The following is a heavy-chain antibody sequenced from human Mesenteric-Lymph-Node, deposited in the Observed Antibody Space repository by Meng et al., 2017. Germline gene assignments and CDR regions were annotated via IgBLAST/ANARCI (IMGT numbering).Heavy chain of an antibody. J-gene: IGHJ4*02. CDR3: ATEVNIGLGY. V-gene: IGHV1-3*01. CDR2: INGGNDNT. Sequence: QVQLVQSWAEVKKPGASVKVSCKASGYRFTTYGIHWVRQAPGQRLEWMGWINGGNDNTKYSQKFQGRVTITVDTSATTAYMDLSSLRSEDTAVYYCATEVNIGLGYWGQGTLVTVSS. CDR1: GYRFTTYG. D-gene: IGHD7-27*01.